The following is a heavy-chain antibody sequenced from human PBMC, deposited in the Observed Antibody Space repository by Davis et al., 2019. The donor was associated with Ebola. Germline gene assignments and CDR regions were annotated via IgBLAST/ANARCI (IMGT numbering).Heavy chain of an antibody. CDR3: ARHPRWDYGMDV. CDR2: IYPGDSDT. Sequence: GGSLRLSCKGSGYSFTSYWIGWVRQLPGKGLEWMGIIYPGDSDTRYSPSFQGQVTISADKSISTAYLQWSGLKASDTAMYYCARHPRWDYGMDVWGQGTTVTVSS. J-gene: IGHJ6*02. D-gene: IGHD1-26*01. CDR1: GYSFTSYW. V-gene: IGHV5-51*01.